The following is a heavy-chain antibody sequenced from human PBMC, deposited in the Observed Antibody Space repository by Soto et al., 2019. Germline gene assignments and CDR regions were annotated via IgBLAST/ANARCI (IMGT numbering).Heavy chain of an antibody. V-gene: IGHV6-1*01. CDR2: TYYRSKGYS. Sequence: QVQLQQSGPVLVKPSQTLSLTCAISGDSVSSYSVVWNSIRQSPSGGLEWLGRTYYRSKGYSEYAISVRSRTTVNAATSKNQFSLQRDSVTPDDTAVYYCARLIGNSCLAYWGQGTLVTASS. J-gene: IGHJ4*02. CDR1: GDSVSSYSVV. CDR3: ARLIGNSCLAY. D-gene: IGHD6-13*01.